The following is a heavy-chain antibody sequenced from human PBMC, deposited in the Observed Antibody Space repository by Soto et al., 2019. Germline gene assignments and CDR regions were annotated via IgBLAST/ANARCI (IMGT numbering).Heavy chain of an antibody. V-gene: IGHV3-30*03. CDR3: ARDRGGGSDDAFDI. Sequence: GGSLRLSCAASGFTFSSYGMHWVRQAPGKGLEWVAVISYDGSNKYYADSVKGRFTISRDNSKNTLYLQMNSLRAEDTAVYYCARDRGGGSDDAFDIWGQGTMVTVSS. D-gene: IGHD6-25*01. J-gene: IGHJ3*02. CDR1: GFTFSSYG. CDR2: ISYDGSNK.